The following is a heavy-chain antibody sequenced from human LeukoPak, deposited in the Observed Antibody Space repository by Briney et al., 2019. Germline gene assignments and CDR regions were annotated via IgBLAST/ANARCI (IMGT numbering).Heavy chain of an antibody. CDR2: IKQDGSEK. V-gene: IGHV3-7*03. J-gene: IGHJ4*02. CDR1: GFTFSSYW. Sequence: GGSLRLSCEASGFTFSSYWMSWIREAPGKGLERVVNIKQDGSEKYYVDSVKGRFTIYRHNAKNSLYLQMNSLRAEDTDVYYCATSVGDGYDSNWGQGTLVTVSS. D-gene: IGHD5-12*01. CDR3: ATSVGDGYDSN.